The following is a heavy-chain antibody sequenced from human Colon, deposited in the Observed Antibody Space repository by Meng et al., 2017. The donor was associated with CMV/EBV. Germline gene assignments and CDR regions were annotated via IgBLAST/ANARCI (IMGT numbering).Heavy chain of an antibody. V-gene: IGHV1-2*02. CDR3: VRDGIITVSMEGGYNWFDP. D-gene: IGHD1-20*01. CDR1: FTDYY. CDR2: IHPKTGGA. J-gene: IGHJ5*02. Sequence: FTDYYMHWVRQAPGHELEWMGWIHPKTGGAIYRQKFQGRVTMSRDTSISTDYMELSRLRPEDTAIYYCVRDGIITVSMEGGYNWFDPWGQGTLVTVSS.